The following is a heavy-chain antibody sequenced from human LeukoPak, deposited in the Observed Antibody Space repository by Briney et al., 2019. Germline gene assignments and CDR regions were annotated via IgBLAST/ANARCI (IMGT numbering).Heavy chain of an antibody. CDR3: ARGETSGSYWNYYYYGMDV. CDR1: GFTFSSYG. J-gene: IGHJ6*02. CDR2: IWYDGSNK. Sequence: GGSLRLSCAASGFTFSSYGMHWVRQAPGKGLEWVAVIWYDGSNKYYADSVKGRFTISRDNSKNTLYLQMNSLRAEDTAVYYCARGETSGSYWNYYYYGMDVWGQGTTVTVSS. D-gene: IGHD1-26*01. V-gene: IGHV3-33*01.